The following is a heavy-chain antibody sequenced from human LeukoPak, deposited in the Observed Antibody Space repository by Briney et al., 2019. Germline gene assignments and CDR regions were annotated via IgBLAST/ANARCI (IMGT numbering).Heavy chain of an antibody. Sequence: SETLSLTCAVYGGSFSGYYWSWIRQPPGKGLEWIGEINHSGSTNYNPSLKSRVTISVDTSKNQFSLKLSSVTAADTAVYYCARDRGTWNDDGFDYWGQGTLVTVSS. CDR2: INHSGST. J-gene: IGHJ4*02. V-gene: IGHV4-34*01. CDR1: GGSFSGYY. D-gene: IGHD1-1*01. CDR3: ARDRGTWNDDGFDY.